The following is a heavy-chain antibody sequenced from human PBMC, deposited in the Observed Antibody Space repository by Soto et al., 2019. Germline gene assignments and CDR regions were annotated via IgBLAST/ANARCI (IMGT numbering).Heavy chain of an antibody. V-gene: IGHV3-43*01. J-gene: IGHJ4*02. CDR2: ISWDGVST. Sequence: EVQLVESGGVVVQPGGSLRLSCAVSGFTFDDYAMHWVRQAPGKGLEWVSLISWDGVSTYYADSVTGRFTISRDNSKNSLYLQMNSRRTEDTALYYCAKDIGDGISWSFDYWGQGTLVTVSS. CDR3: AKDIGDGISWSFDY. CDR1: GFTFDDYA. D-gene: IGHD6-13*01.